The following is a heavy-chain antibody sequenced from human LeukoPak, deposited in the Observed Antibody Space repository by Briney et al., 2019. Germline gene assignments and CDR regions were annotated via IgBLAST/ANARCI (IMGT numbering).Heavy chain of an antibody. CDR1: GSSMSSDYY. V-gene: IGHV4-38-2*02. CDR2: ISDSGSA. CDR3: AREAGFMVRGSMRGYDDYYYYMDV. D-gene: IGHD3-10*01. J-gene: IGHJ6*03. Sequence: SETLSLTCTVSGSSMSSDYYWGWIRQPPGKGLEWIGSISDSGSAYYNPSLKSRVVISVDPSKKQFSLKVTSVTAADTAVYYCAREAGFMVRGSMRGYDDYYYYMDVWGKGTTVTISS.